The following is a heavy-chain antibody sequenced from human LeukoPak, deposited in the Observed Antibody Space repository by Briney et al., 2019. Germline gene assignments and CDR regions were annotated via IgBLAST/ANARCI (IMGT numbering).Heavy chain of an antibody. V-gene: IGHV4-34*01. CDR2: INHSGST. CDR1: GGCFSGYY. Sequence: SETLSLTCAVYGGCFSGYYWSWIRQPPGKGLEWIGEINHSGSTNYNPSLKSRVTISVDTSKNQFSLKLSSVTAADTAVYYCASRGVDIVVVPAATYNWFDPWGQGTLVTVSS. J-gene: IGHJ5*02. D-gene: IGHD2-2*03. CDR3: ASRGVDIVVVPAATYNWFDP.